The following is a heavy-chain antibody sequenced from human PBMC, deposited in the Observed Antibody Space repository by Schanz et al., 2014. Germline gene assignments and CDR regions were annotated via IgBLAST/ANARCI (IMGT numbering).Heavy chain of an antibody. Sequence: QVQLQESGPGLVKPSETLSLRCTISGDSISGYYWTWIRQAPGKGLEWIGYVSYDGSSSLNPSLKSRVTISVDTSKNQFSLNLRSMTSADTAIYYCARALRGWFDSWGQGTLVIVSS. J-gene: IGHJ5*01. CDR1: GDSISGYY. CDR3: ARALRGWFDS. V-gene: IGHV4-59*12. CDR2: VSYDGSS.